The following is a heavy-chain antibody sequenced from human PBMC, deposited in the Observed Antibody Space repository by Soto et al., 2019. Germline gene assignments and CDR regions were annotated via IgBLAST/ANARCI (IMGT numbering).Heavy chain of an antibody. D-gene: IGHD5-18*01. Sequence: EVQLVESGGGLVQPGGSLRLSCAASGFTFSSYWMSWVRQAPGKGLEWVANIKQDGSGKYSVDSVKGRSIISRDNAKDSLYLQMNRLRAEVAGVYYCAKDQVVTVMCHYSYWYFELWVRGPQVTVSS. V-gene: IGHV3-7*05. CDR1: GFTFSSYW. J-gene: IGHJ2*01. CDR2: IKQDGSGK. CDR3: AKDQVVTVMCHYSYWYFEL.